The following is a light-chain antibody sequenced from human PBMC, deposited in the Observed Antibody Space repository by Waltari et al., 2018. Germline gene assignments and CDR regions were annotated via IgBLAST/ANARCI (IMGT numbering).Light chain of an antibody. CDR2: VKRDGSH. V-gene: IGLV4-69*01. J-gene: IGLJ3*02. Sequence: SVKLTCPLSSGQSSNIIAWLQQQPEKGPRYLMKVKRDGSHSRGDEIPDRFSGSSSGAERHLTISSLQAEDEADYYCQTGGHGTWVFGGGTKLTVL. CDR3: QTGGHGTWV. CDR1: SGQSSNI.